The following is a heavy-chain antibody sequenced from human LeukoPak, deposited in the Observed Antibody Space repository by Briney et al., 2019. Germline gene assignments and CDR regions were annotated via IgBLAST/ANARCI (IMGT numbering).Heavy chain of an antibody. CDR3: ARVYYYYYMDV. J-gene: IGHJ6*03. V-gene: IGHV3-74*01. Sequence: GGSLRLSCAASGFTFSSSWMHWVRQVPGTGPVRVSRISSDGTNTYYADSVKGRFSISRDNAKNTLYLQMNSLRAEDTAIYYCARVYYYYYMDVWGKGTTVTVSS. CDR1: GFTFSSSW. CDR2: ISSDGTNT.